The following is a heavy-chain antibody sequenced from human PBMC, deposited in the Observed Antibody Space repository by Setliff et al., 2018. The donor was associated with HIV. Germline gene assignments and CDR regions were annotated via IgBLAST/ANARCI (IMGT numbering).Heavy chain of an antibody. CDR2: IYPGDSDT. CDR3: ARTSGARTTDY. J-gene: IGHJ4*02. CDR1: GYSFTSYW. Sequence: PGESLKISCKGSGYSFTSYWIGWVRQMPGKGLEWMGIIYPGDSDTRYSPSFQGQVTISVDKSISTVYLQWSNLKASDSAMYYCARTSGARTTDYWGQGTLVTVSS. V-gene: IGHV5-51*01. D-gene: IGHD1-1*01.